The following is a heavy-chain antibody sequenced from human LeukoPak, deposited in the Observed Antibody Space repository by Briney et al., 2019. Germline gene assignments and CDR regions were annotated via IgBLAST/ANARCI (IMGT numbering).Heavy chain of an antibody. CDR2: ISGSGGST. J-gene: IGHJ3*02. D-gene: IGHD3-22*01. V-gene: IGHV3-23*01. Sequence: GGSLRLSCAASGFTFSSNAMSCDRQAPGDGLEWDSAISGSGGSTYYADSVKGRFTISRDNSKNTLYLQMNSLRAEDTAVYYCAKPITMIVVVQDAFDIWGQGTMVTVSS. CDR1: GFTFSSNA. CDR3: AKPITMIVVVQDAFDI.